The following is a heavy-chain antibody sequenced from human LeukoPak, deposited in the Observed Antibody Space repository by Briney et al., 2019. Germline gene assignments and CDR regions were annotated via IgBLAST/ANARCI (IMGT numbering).Heavy chain of an antibody. V-gene: IGHV3-48*03. J-gene: IGHJ4*02. CDR3: ARDRPPQLVRPFDY. D-gene: IGHD6-13*01. CDR2: ISSSGDTI. CDR1: EFTFSSYE. Sequence: LTGGSLRLSCAASEFTFSSYEMNWVRQAPGKGLEWVSYISSSGDTIYYADSVKGRFTISRDNAKNSLFLQLNSLRAEDTAVYYCARDRPPQLVRPFDYWGQGTLVTVSS.